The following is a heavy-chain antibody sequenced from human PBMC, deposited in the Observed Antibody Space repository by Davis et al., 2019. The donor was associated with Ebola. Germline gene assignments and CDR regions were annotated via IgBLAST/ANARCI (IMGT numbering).Heavy chain of an antibody. CDR3: ARDRFGYCSGGSCYSDPVGFDY. V-gene: IGHV1-24*01. CDR2: FDPEDGEP. CDR1: GYTLAEFS. Sequence: ASVKVSCKVSGYTLAEFSMHWVRQAPGKGLEWMGCFDPEDGEPIYAQKFQGRITMTEDTSTDTSYMELSSLRSEDTAVYYCARDRFGYCSGGSCYSDPVGFDYWGQGTLVTVSS. D-gene: IGHD2-15*01. J-gene: IGHJ4*02.